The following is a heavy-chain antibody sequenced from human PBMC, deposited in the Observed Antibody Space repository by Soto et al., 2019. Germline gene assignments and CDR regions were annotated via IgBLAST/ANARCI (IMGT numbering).Heavy chain of an antibody. V-gene: IGHV1-69*02. CDR2: IIPILGIA. CDR1: GGTFSSYT. CDR3: ARAEITGTTVFDP. J-gene: IGHJ5*02. Sequence: QVQLVQSGAEVKKPGSSVKVSCKASGGTFSSYTISWVRQAPGQGLEWMGRIIPILGIANYAQKFQGRVTITAEKSTSTAYMELSSLRSEDTAVYYCARAEITGTTVFDPWGQGTLVTVSS. D-gene: IGHD1-7*01.